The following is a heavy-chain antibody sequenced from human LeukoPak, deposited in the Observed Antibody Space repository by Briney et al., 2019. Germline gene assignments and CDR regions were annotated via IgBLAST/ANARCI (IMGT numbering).Heavy chain of an antibody. J-gene: IGHJ6*03. CDR2: IYTSGST. V-gene: IGHV4-4*07. D-gene: IGHD7-27*01. CDR1: GGSISSYY. Sequence: PSETVSLTCTVSGGSISSYYWSWIRQPAGKGLEWIGRIYTSGSTNYNPSLKSRVTMSVDTSKNQFSLKLRSVTAADTAVYYCARGYNWGSPTRNFYYLDVWGKGTTVTVSS. CDR3: ARGYNWGSPTRNFYYLDV.